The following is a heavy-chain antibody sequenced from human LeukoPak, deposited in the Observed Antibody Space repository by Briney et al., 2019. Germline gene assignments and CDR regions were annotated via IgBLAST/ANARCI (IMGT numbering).Heavy chain of an antibody. CDR3: ARVMGTVTTSIDY. D-gene: IGHD4-17*01. CDR1: GGSISSYY. J-gene: IGHJ4*02. CDR2: IHYSGTT. V-gene: IGHV4-59*01. Sequence: PSETLSLTCTVSGGSISSYYWSWIRQPPGKGLEWIGYIHYSGTTNYNPSLKSRVTISVDTSKNQFSLKLSSVTAADTAVYFCARVMGTVTTSIDYWGQGTLDTVSS.